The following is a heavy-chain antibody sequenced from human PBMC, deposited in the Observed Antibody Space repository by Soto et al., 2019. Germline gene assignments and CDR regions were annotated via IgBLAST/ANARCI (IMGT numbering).Heavy chain of an antibody. CDR2: IRGGGGPT. CDR3: VKDFRVGYDWTHD. Sequence: EVQLVETGGGLIQPGGSLRLSCAASGFTFSNYAMSWVRQAPGKGLEWVSLIRGGGGPTNYADSVKGRFTVSRDNSNNMLFLQMSSLRADDTAVYYCVKDFRVGYDWTHDWGQGTLVTVSS. D-gene: IGHD5-12*01. J-gene: IGHJ4*02. V-gene: IGHV3-23*04. CDR1: GFTFSNYA.